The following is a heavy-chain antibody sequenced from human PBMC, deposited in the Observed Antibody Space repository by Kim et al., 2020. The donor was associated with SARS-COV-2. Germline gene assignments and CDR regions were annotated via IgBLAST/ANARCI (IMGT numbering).Heavy chain of an antibody. D-gene: IGHD4-17*01. Sequence: ADSVRGRFTSSRDNAKNPLYLQMNSLRAEDTAVYYCARASVDYGPSTFDYWGQGTLVTVSS. CDR3: ARASVDYGPSTFDY. J-gene: IGHJ4*02. V-gene: IGHV3-11*01.